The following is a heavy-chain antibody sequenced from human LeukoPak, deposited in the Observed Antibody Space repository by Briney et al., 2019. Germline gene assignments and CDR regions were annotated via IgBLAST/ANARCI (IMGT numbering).Heavy chain of an antibody. D-gene: IGHD3-22*01. V-gene: IGHV3-23*01. CDR3: AKDREYYYDSSGYIDY. J-gene: IGHJ4*02. Sequence: PGGSLRLSCAASGFTFSSYAMSWVRQAPGKGLEWVSAISGSGGSTYYADSVKGRFTISSDNSKNTLYLQMNSLRAEDTAVYYCAKDREYYYDSSGYIDYWGQGTLVTVSS. CDR2: ISGSGGST. CDR1: GFTFSSYA.